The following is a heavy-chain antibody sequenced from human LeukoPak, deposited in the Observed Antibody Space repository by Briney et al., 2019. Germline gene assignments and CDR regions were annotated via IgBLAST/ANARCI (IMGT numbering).Heavy chain of an antibody. CDR2: IYSGGST. J-gene: IGHJ6*02. Sequence: GGSLRLSCAASGFTVSSNYMSWVRQAPGKGLEWVSVIYSGGSTYYADSVKGRFTISRDNSKNTLYLQMNSLRAEDTAVYYCAREKVVAADRLFYYYYGMDVWGQGTTVTVSS. D-gene: IGHD2-15*01. CDR1: GFTVSSNY. CDR3: AREKVVAADRLFYYYYGMDV. V-gene: IGHV3-53*01.